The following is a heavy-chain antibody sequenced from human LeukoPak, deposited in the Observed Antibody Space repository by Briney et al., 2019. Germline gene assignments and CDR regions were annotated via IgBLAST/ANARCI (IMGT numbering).Heavy chain of an antibody. V-gene: IGHV3-30-3*01. CDR2: ISYDGSNK. D-gene: IGHD6-13*01. J-gene: IGHJ4*02. CDR1: GFTFSSYA. Sequence: PGRSLRLSCAASGFTFSSYAMHWVRQAPGKGLEWVAVISYDGSNKYYADSAKGRFTISRDNSKNTLYLQMNSLRAEDTAVYYCARPRYSSSWIHYWGQGTLVTVSS. CDR3: ARPRYSSSWIHY.